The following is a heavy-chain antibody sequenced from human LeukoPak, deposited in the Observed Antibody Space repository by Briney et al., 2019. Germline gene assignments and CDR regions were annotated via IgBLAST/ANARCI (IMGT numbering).Heavy chain of an antibody. J-gene: IGHJ4*02. CDR2: TNEGGSDK. CDR3: AFWSGNLYF. D-gene: IGHD3-3*01. CDR1: GFTLSNSW. V-gene: IGHV3-7*01. Sequence: GGSLRLSCEASGFTLSNSWTSWLRQAPGKGLEWVAHTNEGGSDKYYVDSVKDRFSISKDNVKNSLYLQMSSLRAEDTGVYYCAFWSGNLYFWGQGALVTVSS.